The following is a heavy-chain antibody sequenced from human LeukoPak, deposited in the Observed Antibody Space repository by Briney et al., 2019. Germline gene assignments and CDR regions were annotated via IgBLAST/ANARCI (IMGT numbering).Heavy chain of an antibody. V-gene: IGHV3-30-3*01. Sequence: GGSLRLSCAASGFTFSSYAMHWVRQAPGKGLEWVAVISYDGSNKYYADSVKGRFTISRDNSKNTLYLQMNSLRAEDTAVYYCAATTGAVATGTFDYWAQGTLVSVSS. CDR1: GFTFSSYA. J-gene: IGHJ4*02. D-gene: IGHD6-19*01. CDR2: ISYDGSNK. CDR3: AATTGAVATGTFDY.